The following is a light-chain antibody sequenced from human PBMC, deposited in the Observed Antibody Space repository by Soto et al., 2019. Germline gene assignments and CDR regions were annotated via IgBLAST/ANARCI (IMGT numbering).Light chain of an antibody. Sequence: EVVLTQSPATLSLSPGERATLSCRASQTLANYLAGYQQRPGQATRLLIYDASNRATGIPARFSGSGSGTDFTLTISSLEPEDSAVYYCQQRSDSYTVGQGTTLEIK. CDR1: QTLANY. CDR2: DAS. CDR3: QQRSDSYT. V-gene: IGKV3-11*01. J-gene: IGKJ2*01.